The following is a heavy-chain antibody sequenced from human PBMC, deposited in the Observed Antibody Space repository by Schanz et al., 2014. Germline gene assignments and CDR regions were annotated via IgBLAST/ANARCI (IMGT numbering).Heavy chain of an antibody. CDR1: GFTFSTYA. J-gene: IGHJ4*02. CDR2: LTGSGGGT. V-gene: IGHV3-23*04. CDR3: ARDSGSHYLVDY. D-gene: IGHD1-26*01. Sequence: VQLVESGGGVVQPGGSLRLSCVASGFTFSTYAMSWVRQAPGKGPEWVSSLTGSGGGTYYADSVRGRFTISRDNAKNSLYLQMNSLRAENTAVYYCARDSGSHYLVDYWGQGTLVTVSS.